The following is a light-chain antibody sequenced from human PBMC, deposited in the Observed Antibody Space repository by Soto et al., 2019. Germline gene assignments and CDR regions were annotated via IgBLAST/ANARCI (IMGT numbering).Light chain of an antibody. Sequence: QSALTQPASVSGSPGQSITIPCTGTSSDVGGYNYVSWYQQHPGKAPKLMIYDVSNRPSGVSNRFSGSKSGNTASLTISGLQAEDEADYYCSSYTSSSTLEVFGGGTKVTVL. CDR2: DVS. J-gene: IGLJ3*02. CDR3: SSYTSSSTLEV. V-gene: IGLV2-14*01. CDR1: SSDVGGYNY.